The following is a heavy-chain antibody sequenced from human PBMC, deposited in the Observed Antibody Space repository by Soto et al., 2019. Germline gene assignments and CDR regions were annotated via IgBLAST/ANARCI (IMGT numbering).Heavy chain of an antibody. V-gene: IGHV1-69*08. CDR2: IIPILGET. CDR3: ARGLGGRMDD. J-gene: IGHJ6*02. Sequence: QVQLVQSGAEVKKPGSSVRVSCKASGTIFSSYTTSWVRQAPGQGLEWMGRIIPILGETNSAQKFQGRVTLTADKSTNTAYMELNSLRLEDTALYYCARGLGGRMDDWGQGTTVTVSS. D-gene: IGHD3-16*01. CDR1: GTIFSSYT.